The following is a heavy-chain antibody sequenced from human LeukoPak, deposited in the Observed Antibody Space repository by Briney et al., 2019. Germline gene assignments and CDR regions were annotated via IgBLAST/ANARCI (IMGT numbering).Heavy chain of an antibody. Sequence: SETLSLTCTVSGGSMRGLYLSRIRQSPGMGLEWIGYIYYSGNTNYNPSLKSRVTISLDTSRSQSSLKLTSVTAADTAVYYCARRPGYYFDYWGQGILVTVSS. D-gene: IGHD3-10*01. CDR2: IYYSGNT. CDR3: ARRPGYYFDY. CDR1: GGSMRGLY. V-gene: IGHV4-59*01. J-gene: IGHJ4*02.